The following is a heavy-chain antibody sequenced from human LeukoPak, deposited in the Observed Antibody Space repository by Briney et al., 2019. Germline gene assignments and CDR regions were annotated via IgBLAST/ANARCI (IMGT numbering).Heavy chain of an antibody. Sequence: GGSLRLSCAASGFIFSNYNMNWVRQAPGKGLEWVSSISSGSTSIYYADSVKGRFTISRDNAKNSLYLQMNSLRAEDTALYYCAKAKDPGIAVAEDYFDYWGQGTLVTVSS. CDR3: AKAKDPGIAVAEDYFDY. CDR1: GFIFSNYN. CDR2: ISSGSTSI. V-gene: IGHV3-21*04. J-gene: IGHJ4*02. D-gene: IGHD6-19*01.